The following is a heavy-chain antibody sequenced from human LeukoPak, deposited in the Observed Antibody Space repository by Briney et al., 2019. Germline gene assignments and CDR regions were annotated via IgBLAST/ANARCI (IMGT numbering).Heavy chain of an antibody. J-gene: IGHJ4*02. CDR3: AIDMYSSGWYSFDY. D-gene: IGHD6-19*01. Sequence: GGSLRLSCAASGYTYSNFGINWVRQAPGKGLEWVSSISISSIYISFADSMKCRFTISRHNPKNSLDLQINSLRAEDTAVYYCAIDMYSSGWYSFDYWGQGTLVTVSS. V-gene: IGHV3-21*01. CDR2: ISISSIYI. CDR1: GYTYSNFG.